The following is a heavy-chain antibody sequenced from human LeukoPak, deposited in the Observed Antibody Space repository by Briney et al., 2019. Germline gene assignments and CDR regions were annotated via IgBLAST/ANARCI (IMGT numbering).Heavy chain of an antibody. D-gene: IGHD1-1*01. V-gene: IGHV3-7*03. CDR1: GFTFSSYW. CDR3: ASHGTTATTANGFDV. CDR2: IKQDGSEK. J-gene: IGHJ3*01. Sequence: PGGSLRLSCAASGFTFSSYWMSWVRQAPGKGLEWVANIKQDGSEKYYVDSVKGRFTISRDNAKNSPYLQMNSLRAEDTAVYYCASHGTTATTANGFDVWGQGTMVTVSS.